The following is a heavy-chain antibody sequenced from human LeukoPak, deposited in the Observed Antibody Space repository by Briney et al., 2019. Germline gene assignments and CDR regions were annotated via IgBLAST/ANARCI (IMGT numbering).Heavy chain of an antibody. CDR2: ISSSSSYI. V-gene: IGHV3-21*01. D-gene: IGHD3-22*01. Sequence: GGSLRLSCAATGFTFSSYSMNWVRQAPGKGLEWVSSISSSSSYIYYTDSVKGRFTISRDNAKNSLCLQMNSLRAEDTAVYYCARFYYDSSGFAFDIWGQGTMVTVSS. J-gene: IGHJ3*02. CDR3: ARFYYDSSGFAFDI. CDR1: GFTFSSYS.